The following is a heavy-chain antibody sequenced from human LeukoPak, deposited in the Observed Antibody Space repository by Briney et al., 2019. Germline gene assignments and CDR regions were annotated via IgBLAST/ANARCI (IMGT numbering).Heavy chain of an antibody. CDR2: IIPIFGTA. J-gene: IGHJ6*03. Sequence: SVKVSCKASGGTFSSYAISWVRQAPGQGLEWMGGIIPIFGTANYAQKFQDRVTITADESTSTAYMELSSLRSEDTAVYYCARVGSNWPGGLWSPSVALYYMDVWGKGTTVTVSS. CDR1: GGTFSSYA. D-gene: IGHD4-23*01. V-gene: IGHV1-69*13. CDR3: ARVGSNWPGGLWSPSVALYYMDV.